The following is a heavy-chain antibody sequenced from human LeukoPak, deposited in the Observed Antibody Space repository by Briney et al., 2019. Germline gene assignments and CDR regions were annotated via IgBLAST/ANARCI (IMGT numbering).Heavy chain of an antibody. J-gene: IGHJ4*02. D-gene: IGHD4-11*01. CDR2: INSDGSST. CDR1: EFTLSNHW. V-gene: IGHV3-74*01. CDR3: ASYSF. Sequence: PGGSLRLSCAASEFTLSNHWMHWVRQAPGKGLVWVSRINSDGSSTSYADSVKGRFTISRDNAKNTLYLQMNSLRAEDTAVYYCASYSFWGQGTLVTVSS.